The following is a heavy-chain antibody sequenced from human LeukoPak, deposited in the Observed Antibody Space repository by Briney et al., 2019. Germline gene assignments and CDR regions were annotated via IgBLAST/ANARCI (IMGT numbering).Heavy chain of an antibody. CDR1: GGSISSSSYY. D-gene: IGHD6-19*01. CDR2: IYHSGST. J-gene: IGHJ4*02. CDR3: ARRIAVAGYFDY. Sequence: SETLSLTCTVSGGSISSSSYYWGWIRQPPGKGLEWIGSIYHSGSTYYNPSLKSRVTISVDTSKNQFSLKLSSVTAADTAVYYCARRIAVAGYFDYWGQRTLVTVSS. V-gene: IGHV4-39*01.